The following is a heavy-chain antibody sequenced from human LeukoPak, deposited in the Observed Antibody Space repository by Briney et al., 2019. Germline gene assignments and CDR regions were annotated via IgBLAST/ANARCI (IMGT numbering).Heavy chain of an antibody. V-gene: IGHV3-23*01. CDR2: ISGSGGST. D-gene: IGHD4-17*01. CDR1: GFTFSSYA. CDR3: AKGDGDYKLDYFDY. J-gene: IGHJ4*02. Sequence: QPGGSLRLSCAASGFTFSSYAMSWVRQAPGKGLEWVSVISGSGGSTYYADSVKGRFTISRDNSKNTLYLQMNSLRAEDTAVYYCAKGDGDYKLDYFDYWGQGTLSPSPQ.